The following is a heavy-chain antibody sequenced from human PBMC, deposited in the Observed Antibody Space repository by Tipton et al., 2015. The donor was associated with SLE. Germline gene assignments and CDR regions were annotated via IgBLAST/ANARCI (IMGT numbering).Heavy chain of an antibody. CDR2: IRHSGSA. V-gene: IGHV4-34*01. CDR1: RGSFSGYA. CDR3: ARGVSGYFSYCYMDV. Sequence: LRLSCAVSRGSFSGYAWNWIRQAPGKGPEWIGEIRHSGSANDNASLKSRVTMSLDKSNNQFSLRLSSVTAADTAVYYGARGVSGYFSYCYMDVWGKGTTVTISS. D-gene: IGHD3-16*01. J-gene: IGHJ6*03.